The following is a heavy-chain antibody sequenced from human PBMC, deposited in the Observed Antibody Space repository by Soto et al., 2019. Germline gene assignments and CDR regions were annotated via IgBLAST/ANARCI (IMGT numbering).Heavy chain of an antibody. Sequence: EVQLVESGGGLVQPGGSLRLSCAASGFTFRNYWMSWVRQAPGKVLEWVANIKQDGTEKNYVDSVRGRFTISRDNAKNSLDLQMNSLTAEDTAVYYCASVAIRGQGTLVTVSS. CDR2: IKQDGTEK. D-gene: IGHD5-12*01. CDR1: GFTFRNYW. J-gene: IGHJ4*02. CDR3: ASVAI. V-gene: IGHV3-7*01.